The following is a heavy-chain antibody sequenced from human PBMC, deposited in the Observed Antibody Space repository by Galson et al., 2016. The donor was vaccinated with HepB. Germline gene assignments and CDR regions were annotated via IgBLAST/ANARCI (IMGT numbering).Heavy chain of an antibody. D-gene: IGHD6-19*01. Sequence: SVKVSCKASGGTFTTYPITWVRQAPGQGPECLGRIIPLLGIPKYAQKFQGRLTITADKSTSTTYMELTSLRSEDTAVYYCARPSSGWANDASDIWGQGTMVTVSS. J-gene: IGHJ3*02. CDR3: ARPSSGWANDASDI. CDR2: IIPLLGIP. CDR1: GGTFTTYP. V-gene: IGHV1-69*02.